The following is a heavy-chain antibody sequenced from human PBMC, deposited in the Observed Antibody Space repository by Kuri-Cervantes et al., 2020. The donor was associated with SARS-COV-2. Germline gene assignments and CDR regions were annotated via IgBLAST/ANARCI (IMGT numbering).Heavy chain of an antibody. J-gene: IGHJ6*03. D-gene: IGHD2-21*01. Sequence: GESLKISCAASGFTFSDYYMSWIRQAPGKGLECVSYISSSGDTIYYADSVKGRFTISKESGENSLYLHMNSLRGDDTAVYYCARVAGEGPIYYYYMDVWGKGTTVTVSS. V-gene: IGHV3-11*04. CDR3: ARVAGEGPIYYYYMDV. CDR2: ISSSGDTI. CDR1: GFTFSDYY.